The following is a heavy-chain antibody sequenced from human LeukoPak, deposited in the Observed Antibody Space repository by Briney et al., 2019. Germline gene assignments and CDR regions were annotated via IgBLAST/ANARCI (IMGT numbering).Heavy chain of an antibody. Sequence: SETLSLTCTVSGGSVSSGSYYWSWIRQPPGKGLEWIGYIYYSGSTNYNPSLKSRVTISVDTSKNQFSLKLSSVTAADTAVYYCARAGYLCYFDYWGQGTLVTVSS. CDR2: IYYSGST. CDR3: ARAGYLCYFDY. D-gene: IGHD6-13*01. CDR1: GGSVSSGSYY. J-gene: IGHJ4*02. V-gene: IGHV4-61*01.